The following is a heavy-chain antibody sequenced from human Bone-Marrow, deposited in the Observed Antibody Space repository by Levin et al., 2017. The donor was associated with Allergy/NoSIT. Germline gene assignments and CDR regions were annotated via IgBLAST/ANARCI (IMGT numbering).Heavy chain of an antibody. J-gene: IGHJ5*02. CDR3: ARGSTSPFGP. Sequence: SQTLSLTCTVSGGSISSGELYWSWIRQFPGKGLEWLGYISDGGSTYYNPSLMSRISMSIDTSKNQFSLTLSSMTATDTAMYYCARGSTSPFGPWGQGTLVTVSS. V-gene: IGHV4-30-4*01. CDR1: GGSISSGELY. CDR2: ISDGGST. D-gene: IGHD2-2*01.